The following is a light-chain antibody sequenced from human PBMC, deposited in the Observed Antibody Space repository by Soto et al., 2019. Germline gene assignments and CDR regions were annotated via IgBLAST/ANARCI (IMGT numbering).Light chain of an antibody. CDR3: QQYDNLPPPT. CDR2: DAS. CDR1: QDISNY. J-gene: IGKJ3*01. V-gene: IGKV1-33*01. Sequence: DIQMTQSPSSLSASVGDRVTITCQASQDISNYLNWYQQKPGKAPKLLIYDASNLETGVPSRFSGSGSGTDFTFTISSLQPEAIATYYCQQYDNLPPPTFGPGTKVDIK.